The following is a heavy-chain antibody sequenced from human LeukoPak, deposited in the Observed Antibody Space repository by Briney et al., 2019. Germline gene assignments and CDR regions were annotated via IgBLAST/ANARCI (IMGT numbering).Heavy chain of an antibody. CDR2: IGSSGDTT. Sequence: PGGSLRLSCAASGFTFSSYSMNWVRQAPGKGLEWVSYIGSSGDTTYYADSVKGRFTISRDSAKGSLHLEMNSLRVEDTGVYYCARGGNWFDPWGQGTRVTVSS. V-gene: IGHV3-48*04. CDR3: ARGGNWFDP. J-gene: IGHJ5*02. CDR1: GFTFSSYS.